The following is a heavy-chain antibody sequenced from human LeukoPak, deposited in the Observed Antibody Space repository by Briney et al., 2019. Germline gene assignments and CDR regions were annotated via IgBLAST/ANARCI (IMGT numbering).Heavy chain of an antibody. CDR2: ISAYNGNT. Sequence: ASVKVSCKASGYTFTSYGISWVRQAPGQGLEWMGWISAYNGNTNYAQKLQGRVTMTTDTSTSTAYMELRSLRSDDTAVYYRARGLGPRYSNYGGGYWGQGTLVTVSS. V-gene: IGHV1-18*01. D-gene: IGHD4-11*01. CDR1: GYTFTSYG. CDR3: ARGLGPRYSNYGGGY. J-gene: IGHJ4*02.